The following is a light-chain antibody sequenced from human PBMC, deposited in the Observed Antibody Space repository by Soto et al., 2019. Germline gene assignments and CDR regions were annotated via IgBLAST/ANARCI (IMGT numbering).Light chain of an antibody. CDR1: SGHSSYA. CDR3: QTWGTDIKGV. Sequence: QSVLTQSPSTSASLGASVKLTCTLSSGHSSYAIAWHQQQPEKGPRYLMKLNSDGSHSKGDGIPDRFSGSSSGAERYLTISSLQSEDEADYYCQTWGTDIKGVFGGGTKLTVL. J-gene: IGLJ2*01. V-gene: IGLV4-69*01. CDR2: LNSDGSH.